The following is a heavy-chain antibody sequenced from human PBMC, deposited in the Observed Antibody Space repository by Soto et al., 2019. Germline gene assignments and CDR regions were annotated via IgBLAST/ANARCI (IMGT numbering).Heavy chain of an antibody. V-gene: IGHV3-53*01. D-gene: IGHD1-1*01. CDR3: ASWVLQEHAYDI. CDR1: GLTVSGKKY. Sequence: DVQLVESGGGLIQPGGSLRLSCAAFGLTVSGKKYMAWVRQAPGKGLEWVSGLYDVDGTYYADSVKGRFTISRDSSKNIVYLQMNSMRPDEKAVYYCASWVLQEHAYDIWGLGTTVTVSS. CDR2: LYDVDGT. J-gene: IGHJ3*02.